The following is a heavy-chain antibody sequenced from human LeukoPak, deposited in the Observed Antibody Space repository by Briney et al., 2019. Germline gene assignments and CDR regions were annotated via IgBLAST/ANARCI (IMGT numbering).Heavy chain of an antibody. J-gene: IGHJ6*03. CDR1: GFTFSSYA. Sequence: GGSLRLSCAASGFTFSSYAMGWVRQAPGKGLEWVSAISGSGGSAYYADSVKGRFTISRDNSKNTLYLQMNSLRAEDTAVYYCAKGPRGSCSGGSCYYYYYYMDVWGKGTTVTVSS. CDR3: AKGPRGSCSGGSCYYYYYYMDV. CDR2: ISGSGGSA. D-gene: IGHD2-15*01. V-gene: IGHV3-23*01.